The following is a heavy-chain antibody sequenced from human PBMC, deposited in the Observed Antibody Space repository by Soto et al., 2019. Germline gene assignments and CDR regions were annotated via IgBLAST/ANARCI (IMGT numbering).Heavy chain of an antibody. CDR2: ISYDGSNK. CDR3: AKAGLSSGWYYYYYYGMDV. D-gene: IGHD6-19*01. J-gene: IGHJ6*02. V-gene: IGHV3-30*18. Sequence: SLRLSCAASGFTFSSYGMHWVRQAPGKGLEWVAVISYDGSNKYYADSVKGRFTISRDNSKNTLYLQMNSLRAEDTAVYYCAKAGLSSGWYYYYYYGMDVWGQGTTVTVSS. CDR1: GFTFSSYG.